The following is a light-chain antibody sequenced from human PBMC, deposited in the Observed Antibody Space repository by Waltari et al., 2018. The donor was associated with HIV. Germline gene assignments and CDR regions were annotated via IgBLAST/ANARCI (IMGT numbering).Light chain of an antibody. CDR2: AVT. Sequence: QSALTQPASVSGSPGQSITISCTGTSSDVASYNLVSWYQHHPGKAPKVMIYAVTKPPSGVSDRFSGSKSGNTASLTMSGRQAEDDADYYCCSYAGTSTDVCGTGTKVTVL. CDR1: SSDVASYNL. V-gene: IGLV2-23*02. CDR3: CSYAGTSTDV. J-gene: IGLJ1*01.